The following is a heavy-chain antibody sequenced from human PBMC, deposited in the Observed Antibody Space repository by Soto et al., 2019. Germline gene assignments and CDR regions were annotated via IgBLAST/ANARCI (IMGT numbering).Heavy chain of an antibody. V-gene: IGHV1-18*01. Sequence: ASGKGSCKASGYTFTSDGISWVRQAPGQGLEWMGWISAYNGNTNYAQKLQGRVTMTTDTSTSTAYMELRSLRSDDTAVYYCARDDSSGWSDLDYWGQGTLVTVSS. CDR3: ARDDSSGWSDLDY. CDR2: ISAYNGNT. J-gene: IGHJ4*02. D-gene: IGHD6-19*01. CDR1: GYTFTSDG.